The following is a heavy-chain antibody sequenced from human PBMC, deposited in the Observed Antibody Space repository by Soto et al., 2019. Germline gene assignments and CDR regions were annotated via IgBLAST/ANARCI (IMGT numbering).Heavy chain of an antibody. CDR1: GYSFSTSW. Sequence: PGESLKISCKASGYSFSTSWIGWVRQVPGKGLEYVGIIYPGDSDTRYSPSFQGQVIISADKSISTAYLQWSSLKASDTAMYYCVRHPSYYYDISEYKYRFDHWGQGTLVTVSS. CDR2: IYPGDSDT. J-gene: IGHJ4*02. CDR3: VRHPSYYYDISEYKYRFDH. V-gene: IGHV5-51*01. D-gene: IGHD3-22*01.